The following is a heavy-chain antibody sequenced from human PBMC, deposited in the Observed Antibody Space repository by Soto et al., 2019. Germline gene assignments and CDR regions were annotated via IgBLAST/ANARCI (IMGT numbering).Heavy chain of an antibody. CDR3: AKDDSGAADI. Sequence: QVQMQESSPGLVEPSETLSLTCTVSGGSISSYSWNWIRQPAGKGLEWIGRVDTTGGTNYIPSLKSRVTMSVDTSKNQFSLNLRFVTAADTAVYFCAKDDSGAADIWGQRTMVTVS. J-gene: IGHJ3*02. CDR2: VDTTGGT. V-gene: IGHV4-4*07. CDR1: GGSISSYS. D-gene: IGHD3-16*01.